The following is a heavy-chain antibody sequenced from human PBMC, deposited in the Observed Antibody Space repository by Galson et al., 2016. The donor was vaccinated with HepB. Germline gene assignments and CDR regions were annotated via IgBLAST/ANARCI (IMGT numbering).Heavy chain of an antibody. CDR3: ACGVDWQMNFDY. D-gene: IGHD2-21*02. V-gene: IGHV3-13*01. Sequence: SLRLSCAASGFSFCNYDMYWVRQAPGKGLEWVSSIYTAGDTYYEDSVEGRFTVSRENAKDSLYLHMNSLRAGDTAVYYCACGVDWQMNFDYWGQGTLVTVSS. J-gene: IGHJ4*02. CDR2: IYTAGDT. CDR1: GFSFCNYD.